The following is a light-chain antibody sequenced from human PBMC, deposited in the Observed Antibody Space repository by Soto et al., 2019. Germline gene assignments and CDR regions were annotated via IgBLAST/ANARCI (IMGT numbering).Light chain of an antibody. Sequence: QSALTQPPSVSGSPGQSVTISCTGTSNDVGSYNRVSWYQQPPGTAPKLMIYEVSNRPSGVPDRFSGPKSGNTASLTISGLQAEDEADYYCSLYTSSSTVVFGGGTKLTVL. CDR2: EVS. V-gene: IGLV2-18*01. J-gene: IGLJ2*01. CDR3: SLYTSSSTVV. CDR1: SNDVGSYNR.